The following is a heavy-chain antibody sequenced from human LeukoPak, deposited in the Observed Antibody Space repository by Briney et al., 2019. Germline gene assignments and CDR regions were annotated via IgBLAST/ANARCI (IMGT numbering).Heavy chain of an antibody. J-gene: IGHJ5*02. CDR2: INPNSGGT. D-gene: IGHD1-26*01. Sequence: GASVKVSCKASGYTFTGYYMHWVRQAPGQGLEWMGWINPNSGGTNYAQKFQGRVTMTRDTSISTAYMELSRLRSDDTAVYYCAKHSGGLLASAGFDPWGQGTLVTVSS. V-gene: IGHV1-2*02. CDR1: GYTFTGYY. CDR3: AKHSGGLLASAGFDP.